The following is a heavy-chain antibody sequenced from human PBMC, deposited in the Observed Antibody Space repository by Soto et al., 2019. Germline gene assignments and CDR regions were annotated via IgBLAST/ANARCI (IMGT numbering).Heavy chain of an antibody. D-gene: IGHD3-16*02. CDR2: INPSGDST. CDR1: GYTFTSYY. CDR3: ARSYYYYVWGSYRSAHFDF. Sequence: ASVKVSCKASGYTFTSYYMHWVRQAPGQGLEWMGIINPSGDSTSYAQKFQGRVTMTRDTSTSTAYMELSSLRSEDTAVYYCARSYYYYVWGSYRSAHFDFWGQGTPVTGSS. J-gene: IGHJ4*02. V-gene: IGHV1-46*01.